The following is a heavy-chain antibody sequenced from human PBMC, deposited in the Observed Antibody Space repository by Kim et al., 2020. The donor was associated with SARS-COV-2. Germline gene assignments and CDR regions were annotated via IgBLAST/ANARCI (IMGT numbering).Heavy chain of an antibody. CDR2: ISSSNSAI. CDR3: ARDPYYYDSSGYYGSKYYFDY. V-gene: IGHV3-48*02. Sequence: GGSLRLSCAASGFTFSRCSMSWVRQAPEKGLEWVSYISSSNSAILYADSVKGRFTISRDNAKNSVYLQMNSLRDEDTAVYYCARDPYYYDSSGYYGSKYYFDYWGQGTLVTVSS. D-gene: IGHD3-22*01. CDR1: GFTFSRCS. J-gene: IGHJ4*02.